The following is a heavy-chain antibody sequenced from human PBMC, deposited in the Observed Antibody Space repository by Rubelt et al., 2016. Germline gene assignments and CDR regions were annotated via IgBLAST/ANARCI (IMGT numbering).Heavy chain of an antibody. V-gene: IGHV4-34*02. Sequence: QVQLQQWGAGLLKPSETLSLICAVYGESFSDHYWTWIRQPPGKGLEWIGEVNHRGSTNYNASLKSRVTISAATAKKQFSRKVRSGTAADTGVYYCARRYCSGDSCSTVDYWGQGTLVTVSS. CDR2: VNHRGST. CDR3: ARRYCSGDSCSTVDY. D-gene: IGHD2-15*01. CDR1: GESFSDHY. J-gene: IGHJ4*02.